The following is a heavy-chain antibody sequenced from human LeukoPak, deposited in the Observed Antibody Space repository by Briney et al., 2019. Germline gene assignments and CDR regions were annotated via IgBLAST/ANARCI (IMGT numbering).Heavy chain of an antibody. Sequence: GGTLRLSCDNSRFTFSTHSVSWVRHSTGKGLEWVSSISSGSSHIYYADSMKGRFTISRDNAKNSLFLQMNSLRAEDTAVYYCARDYRTQLDGYSPPYHFDYWGQGALVTVYS. J-gene: IGHJ4*02. CDR3: ARDYRTQLDGYSPPYHFDY. CDR1: RFTFSTHS. CDR2: ISSGSSHI. D-gene: IGHD5-24*01. V-gene: IGHV3-21*01.